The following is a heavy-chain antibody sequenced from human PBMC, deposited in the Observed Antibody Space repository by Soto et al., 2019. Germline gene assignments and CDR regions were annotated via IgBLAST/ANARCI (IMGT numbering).Heavy chain of an antibody. Sequence: EVQLVEPGGGLVQPGGSLRLSCAASGFTVSSNYMSWVRQAPGKGLEWVSVIFSGGSTYYADYVKGRFTISRDNSKNTLYLQMNSLRAEDTAVYYCARDLYPFDYWGQGTLVTVSS. CDR2: IFSGGST. J-gene: IGHJ4*02. CDR3: ARDLYPFDY. V-gene: IGHV3-66*01. CDR1: GFTVSSNY. D-gene: IGHD2-15*01.